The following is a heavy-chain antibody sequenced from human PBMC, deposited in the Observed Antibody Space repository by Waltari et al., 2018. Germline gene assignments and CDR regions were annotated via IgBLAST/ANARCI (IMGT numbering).Heavy chain of an antibody. V-gene: IGHV4-38-2*01. D-gene: IGHD6-19*01. Sequence: QVQLQESGPGLVKPSETLSLTCAVSGYSISSGYYWGWIRQPPGKGLEWIGSIYHSGSTYYNPSLKSRVTISVDTSKNQFSLKLSSVTAADTAVYYCARHLGPRQWLPRGYYFDYWGQGTLVTVSS. CDR3: ARHLGPRQWLPRGYYFDY. CDR1: GYSISSGYY. CDR2: IYHSGST. J-gene: IGHJ4*02.